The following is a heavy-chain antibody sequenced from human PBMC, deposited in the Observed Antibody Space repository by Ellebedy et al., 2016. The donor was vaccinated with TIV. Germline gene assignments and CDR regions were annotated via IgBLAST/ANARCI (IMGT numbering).Heavy chain of an antibody. Sequence: PGGSLRLSCAASGFTFRGYAMSWVRQAPGKGLEWVSLISGSVGHTYYADSLKCRFTMSRDNSKNTLYLQMNNLRAEDKAVYYGAKGYCSSTTCPYYFEYWGQGTLVTVSS. V-gene: IGHV3-23*01. J-gene: IGHJ4*02. D-gene: IGHD2-2*01. CDR1: GFTFRGYA. CDR2: ISGSVGHT. CDR3: AKGYCSSTTCPYYFEY.